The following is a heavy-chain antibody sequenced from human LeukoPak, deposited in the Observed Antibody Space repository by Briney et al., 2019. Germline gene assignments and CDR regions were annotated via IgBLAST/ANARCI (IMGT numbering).Heavy chain of an antibody. CDR3: TTGYPIDY. CDR1: GFTVSSNY. CDR2: IKSKTDGGTT. D-gene: IGHD1-14*01. V-gene: IGHV3-15*01. J-gene: IGHJ4*02. Sequence: GGSLRLSCATSGFTVSSNYMTWVRQAPGKGLEWVGRIKSKTDGGTTDYAAPVKGRFTISRDDSKNTLYLQMNSLKTEDTAVYYCTTGYPIDYWGQGTLVTVSS.